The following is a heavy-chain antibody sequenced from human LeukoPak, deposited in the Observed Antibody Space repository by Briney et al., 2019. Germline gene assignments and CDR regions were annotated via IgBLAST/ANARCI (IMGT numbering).Heavy chain of an antibody. Sequence: ASVKVSCKASGYTFTGYYMHWVRQAPGQWLEWMGWINPNSGDTNYAQKFQGWVTMTRDTSISTAYMELSRLRSDDTAVYYCARGGITGTTRGPTRLNDAFDIWGQGTMVTVSS. J-gene: IGHJ3*02. CDR1: GYTFTGYY. CDR3: ARGGITGTTRGPTRLNDAFDI. CDR2: INPNSGDT. V-gene: IGHV1-2*04. D-gene: IGHD1-20*01.